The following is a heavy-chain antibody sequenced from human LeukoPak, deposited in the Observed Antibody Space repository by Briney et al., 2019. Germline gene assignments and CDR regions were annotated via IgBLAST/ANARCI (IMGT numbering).Heavy chain of an antibody. CDR1: GFTFSSYW. CDR3: AKEGIVVGKTVTIDLDY. D-gene: IGHD2-2*01. V-gene: IGHV3-30*18. J-gene: IGHJ4*02. CDR2: ISYDGSNK. Sequence: GGSLRLSCAASGFTFSSYWMSWVRQAPGKGLEWVAVISYDGSNKYYADSVKGRFTISRDNSKNTLYLQMNSLRAEDTAVYYCAKEGIVVGKTVTIDLDYWGQGTLVTVSS.